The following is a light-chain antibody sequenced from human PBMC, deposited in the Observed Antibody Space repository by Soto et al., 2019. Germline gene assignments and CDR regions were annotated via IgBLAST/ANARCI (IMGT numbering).Light chain of an antibody. J-gene: IGKJ2*01. V-gene: IGKV3-15*01. CDR2: GAS. Sequence: EIVMTQSPATLSVSPGERATLSCRASKSFSSNLAWYRKKPGQAPRLLIYGASTRATGIPATFSGSGSGTEFTLTISSLQSEDFAVYYCQQYSIWPYTFGQGTKLEIK. CDR3: QQYSIWPYT. CDR1: KSFSSN.